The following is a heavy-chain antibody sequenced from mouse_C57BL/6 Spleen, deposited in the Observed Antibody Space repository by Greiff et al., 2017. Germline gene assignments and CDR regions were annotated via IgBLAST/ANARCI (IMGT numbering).Heavy chain of an antibody. D-gene: IGHD5-5*01. J-gene: IGHJ2*01. Sequence: VQLQQSGAELVRPGASVTLSCKASGYTFTDYEMHWVKQTPVHGLEWIGAIDPETGGTAYNQKFKGKAILTAEKSSSTAYMVHRSLTSEDSAVYYCTRRDYPYYFDYWGQGTTLTVSS. CDR3: TRRDYPYYFDY. V-gene: IGHV1-15*01. CDR1: GYTFTDYE. CDR2: IDPETGGT.